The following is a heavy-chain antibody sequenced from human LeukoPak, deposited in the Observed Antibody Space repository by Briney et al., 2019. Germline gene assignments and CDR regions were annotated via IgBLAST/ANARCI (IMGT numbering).Heavy chain of an antibody. CDR3: AKDGSGGGWKWFDP. D-gene: IGHD2-15*01. CDR2: IWYDGSNK. Sequence: GRSLRLSCAASGFTFSSYGFHWVRQAPGKGLEWVAVIWYDGSNKYYADSVKGRFTISRDSSKNTLYPQMNSLRAEDTAVYYCAKDGSGGGWKWFDPWGQGTLVTVSS. V-gene: IGHV3-33*06. J-gene: IGHJ5*02. CDR1: GFTFSSYG.